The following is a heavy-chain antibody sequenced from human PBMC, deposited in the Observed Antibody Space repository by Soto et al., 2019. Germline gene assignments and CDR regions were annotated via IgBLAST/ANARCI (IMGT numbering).Heavy chain of an antibody. CDR1: GFTVGRYD. J-gene: IGHJ4*02. V-gene: IGHV3-53*01. Sequence: QLVESGGGLFQAGGSTRLSCLVSGFTVGRYDMAWVRQAPGKGLEWASIIQSGGATYYPDSAQGRFTISRDNSKNTVYLQMNSLRVEDTGVYSCVRVIDDSGVVDCWGQGSLITVS. D-gene: IGHD3-10*01. CDR2: IQSGGAT. CDR3: VRVIDDSGVVDC.